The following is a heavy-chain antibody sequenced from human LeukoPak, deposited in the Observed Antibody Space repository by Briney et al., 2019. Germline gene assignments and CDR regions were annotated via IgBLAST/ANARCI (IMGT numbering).Heavy chain of an antibody. CDR3: ARDRYGDYVGSSAFDI. J-gene: IGHJ3*02. Sequence: GESLKISCKGSGYSFTSYWIGWVRQMPGKGLEWMGIIYPGDSDTRYSPSFQGQVTISADKSISTAYLQWSSLKASDTAMYYCARDRYGDYVGSSAFDIWGQGTMVTVSS. V-gene: IGHV5-51*01. D-gene: IGHD4-17*01. CDR1: GYSFTSYW. CDR2: IYPGDSDT.